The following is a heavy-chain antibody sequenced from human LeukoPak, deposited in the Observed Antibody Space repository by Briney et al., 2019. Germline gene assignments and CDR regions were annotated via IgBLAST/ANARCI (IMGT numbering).Heavy chain of an antibody. J-gene: IGHJ4*02. CDR2: ISDNSNYI. CDR1: GFTFSSYA. CDR3: ANHFACGSTSCPPFDS. D-gene: IGHD2-2*01. V-gene: IGHV3-21*01. Sequence: GGSLRLSCAASGFTFSSYAMSWVRQAPGKGLEWVSSISDNSNYIYYSDSVEGRFTISRDNAKNSLYLQMNSLRVEDTAVYYCANHFACGSTSCPPFDSWGQGTLVTVSS.